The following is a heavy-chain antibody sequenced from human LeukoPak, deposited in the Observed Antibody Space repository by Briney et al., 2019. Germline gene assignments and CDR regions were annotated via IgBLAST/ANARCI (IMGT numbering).Heavy chain of an antibody. V-gene: IGHV4-59*08. D-gene: IGHD3-10*01. CDR2: IYDSGST. Sequence: SETLSLTCTISGXSVSSYYWSWIRQPPGKGLEWIGYIYDSGSTNYNPSLKSRVTISVDTSKNQFSLKLSSVTAADTAVYYCARHLYYGSGSYSNLFDYWGQGTPVTVSS. J-gene: IGHJ4*02. CDR1: GXSVSSYY. CDR3: ARHLYYGSGSYSNLFDY.